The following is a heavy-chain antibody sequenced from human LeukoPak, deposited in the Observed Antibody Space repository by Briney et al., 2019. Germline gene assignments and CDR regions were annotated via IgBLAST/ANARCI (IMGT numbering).Heavy chain of an antibody. Sequence: GGSLRLSCAASGFTFSSYEMNWVGQAPGKGREWVSYISSSGSTIYYADSVKGRFTISRDNAKNTLYLQMNSLRAEDTAVYYCAKASRWYDLDYWGQGTLVTVSS. D-gene: IGHD6-13*01. CDR2: ISSSGSTI. CDR3: AKASRWYDLDY. CDR1: GFTFSSYE. V-gene: IGHV3-48*03. J-gene: IGHJ4*02.